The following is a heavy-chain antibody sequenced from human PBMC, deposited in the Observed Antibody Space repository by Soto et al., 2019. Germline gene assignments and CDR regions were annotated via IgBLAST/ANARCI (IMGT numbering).Heavy chain of an antibody. Sequence: EASVKEVSCKASGYTFTSYAMHWVRQAPGQRLEWMGWINAGNGNTKYSQKFQGRVTITRDTSASTAYMELSSLRSEDTAVYYCARDQLRVGSSSWYRRVLSWFDPWGQGTLVTVSS. V-gene: IGHV1-3*01. CDR1: GYTFTSYA. J-gene: IGHJ5*02. D-gene: IGHD6-13*01. CDR2: INAGNGNT. CDR3: ARDQLRVGSSSWYRRVLSWFDP.